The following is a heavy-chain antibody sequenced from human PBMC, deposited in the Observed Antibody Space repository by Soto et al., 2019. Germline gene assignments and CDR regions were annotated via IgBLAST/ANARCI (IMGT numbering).Heavy chain of an antibody. D-gene: IGHD4-17*01. CDR3: ATDPNGDYIGAFDN. Sequence: GGSLRLSCAASRFTFSSYAMTWARQAPGKGLEWVSSITGSGGSTKYADSVKGRFTISRDNSKNTLYLQMDSLRADDTAVYYCATDPNGDYIGAFDNWGQGTMVTVSS. CDR1: RFTFSSYA. J-gene: IGHJ3*02. V-gene: IGHV3-23*01. CDR2: ITGSGGST.